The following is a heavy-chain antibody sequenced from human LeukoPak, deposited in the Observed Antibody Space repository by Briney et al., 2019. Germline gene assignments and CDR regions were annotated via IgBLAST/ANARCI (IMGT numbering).Heavy chain of an antibody. Sequence: PGRSLRLSCTASGFTFGDNAMTWVRQAPGKGLEWVGFIRSKTYGGTPDYAASVKGGFTISRDDSKSIAYLQMNSLKIEDTAVYYCTRPRYGRNIFDYWGQGTLVTVSS. CDR1: GFTFGDNA. J-gene: IGHJ4*02. CDR3: TRPRYGRNIFDY. V-gene: IGHV3-49*04. CDR2: IRSKTYGGTP. D-gene: IGHD1-14*01.